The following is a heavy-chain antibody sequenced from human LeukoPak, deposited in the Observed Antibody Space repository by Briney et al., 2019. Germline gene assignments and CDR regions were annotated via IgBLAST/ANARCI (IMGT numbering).Heavy chain of an antibody. J-gene: IGHJ4*02. CDR1: GGSISSYY. D-gene: IGHD3-10*01. V-gene: IGHV4-59*01. CDR3: ARYPGLEGAGSKGAFDY. Sequence: PSETLSLTCTVSGGSISSYYWSWLRQPPGKGLEWIGYIYYSGSTNYNPSLKSRVTISVDMSKNQFSLKLRSVTAADTAVYYCARYPGLEGAGSKGAFDYWGQGTLVTVSS. CDR2: IYYSGST.